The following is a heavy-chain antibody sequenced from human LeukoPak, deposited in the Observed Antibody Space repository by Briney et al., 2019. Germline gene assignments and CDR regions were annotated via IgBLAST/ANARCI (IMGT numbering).Heavy chain of an antibody. Sequence: SETLSLTCAVYGGSFSGYYWSWIRQPPGKGLEWIGEINHSGSTNYNPSLKSRVTISVDTSKNQFSLKLSSVTAADTAVYYCARGSWIVVVNWFDPWGQGTLVTVSS. J-gene: IGHJ5*02. CDR2: INHSGST. CDR1: GGSFSGYY. D-gene: IGHD2-15*01. V-gene: IGHV4-34*01. CDR3: ARGSWIVVVNWFDP.